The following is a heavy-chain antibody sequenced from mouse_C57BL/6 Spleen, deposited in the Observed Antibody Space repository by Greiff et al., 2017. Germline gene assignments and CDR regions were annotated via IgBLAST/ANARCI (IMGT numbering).Heavy chain of an antibody. CDR1: GYTFTSYW. CDR3: ARSGLRRGHWYFDV. J-gene: IGHJ1*03. CDR2: IDPSDSET. D-gene: IGHD2-4*01. V-gene: IGHV1-52*01. Sequence: QVQLQQPGAELVRPGSSVKLSCKASGYTFTSYWMHWVKQRPIQGLEWIGNIDPSDSETHYNQKFKDKATLTVDKSSSTAYMELRSLTSEDTAVYYCARSGLRRGHWYFDVWGTGTTVTVSS.